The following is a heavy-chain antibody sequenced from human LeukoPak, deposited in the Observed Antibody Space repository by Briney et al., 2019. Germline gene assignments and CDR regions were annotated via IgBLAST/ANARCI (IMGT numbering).Heavy chain of an antibody. D-gene: IGHD5-18*01. J-gene: IGHJ5*02. V-gene: IGHV4-34*01. CDR2: INHSGST. CDR1: GGSFSGYY. Sequence: PSETLSLTCAVYGGSFSGYYWSWIRQPPGKGLEWIGEINHSGSTNYNPSLKSRVTISVDTSKNQFSLKLSSVTAADTAVYYCARGVGYSYGYPSNNWFDPWGQGTLVTVSS. CDR3: ARGVGYSYGYPSNNWFDP.